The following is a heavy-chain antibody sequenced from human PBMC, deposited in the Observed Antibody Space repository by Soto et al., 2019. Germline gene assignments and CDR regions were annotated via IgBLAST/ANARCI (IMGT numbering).Heavy chain of an antibody. CDR2: ISGSGGST. D-gene: IGHD3-3*01. V-gene: IGHV3-23*01. CDR1: GFTFSSYA. CDR3: AKPLGFWSGHLPTPFDY. J-gene: IGHJ4*02. Sequence: GGSLRLSCAASGFTFSSYAMSWVRQAPGKGLEWVSAISGSGGSTYYADSVKGRFTISRDNSKNTLYLQMNSLRAEDTAVYYCAKPLGFWSGHLPTPFDYWGQGPLVSVS.